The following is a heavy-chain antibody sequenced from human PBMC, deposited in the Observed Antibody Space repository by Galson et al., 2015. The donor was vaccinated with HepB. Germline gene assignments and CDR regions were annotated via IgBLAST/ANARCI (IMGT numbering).Heavy chain of an antibody. Sequence: SLRLSCAATGFTFNRYWMHWVRQAPGKGLEWVSGIGTGGSTTRYADSVKGRFTTSRDDAQKTLYLQMNSLRVEDTGLYYCAREGYSSRKFDPWGQGTLVTVSA. CDR3: AREGYSSRKFDP. CDR2: IGTGGSTT. J-gene: IGHJ5*02. CDR1: GFTFNRYW. D-gene: IGHD6-13*01. V-gene: IGHV3-74*01.